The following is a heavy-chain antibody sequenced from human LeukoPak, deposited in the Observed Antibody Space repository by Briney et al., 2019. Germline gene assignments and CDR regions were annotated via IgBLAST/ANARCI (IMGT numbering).Heavy chain of an antibody. D-gene: IGHD6-6*01. CDR2: ISYDGSNK. CDR1: GFTFSSYA. CDR3: ARAQHSSSSNYYYYYGMDV. V-gene: IGHV3-30-3*01. J-gene: IGHJ6*02. Sequence: PGRSLRLSCAASGFTFSSYAMHWVRQAPGKGLEWVAVISYDGSNKYYADSVKGRFTISRDNSKNTLYLQMNSLRAEDTAVYYCARAQHSSSSNYYYYYGMDVWGQGTTVTVTS.